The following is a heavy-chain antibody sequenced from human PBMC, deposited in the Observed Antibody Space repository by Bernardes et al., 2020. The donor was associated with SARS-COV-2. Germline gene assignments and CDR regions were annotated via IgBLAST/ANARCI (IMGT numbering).Heavy chain of an antibody. CDR3: ARAGYYRFDY. D-gene: IGHD3-22*01. Sequence: GGSLRLSCAASGFTFSSSWMHWVRKAPGKGLVWVARMNSDGSTINYADSVKDRFTISRDNAENTLYLQMNSLRAEDTAVYYCARAGYYRFDYWGQGTRVTVSS. J-gene: IGHJ4*02. CDR2: MNSDGSTI. CDR1: GFTFSSSW. V-gene: IGHV3-74*01.